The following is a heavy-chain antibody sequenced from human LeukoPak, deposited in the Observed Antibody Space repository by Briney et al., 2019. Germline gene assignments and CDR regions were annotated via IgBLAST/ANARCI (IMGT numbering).Heavy chain of an antibody. CDR3: ASGPYPAAGTDRQFDY. CDR1: GASISSYY. V-gene: IGHV4-59*01. D-gene: IGHD6-13*01. Sequence: SETLSLTCTVSGASISSYYWSWIRQPPGKGLEWIGYIFYRGSTNYNPSLKSRVTISVDTSKNQFSLKLSSVTAADTAVYYCASGPYPAAGTDRQFDYWGQGTLVTVSS. J-gene: IGHJ4*02. CDR2: IFYRGST.